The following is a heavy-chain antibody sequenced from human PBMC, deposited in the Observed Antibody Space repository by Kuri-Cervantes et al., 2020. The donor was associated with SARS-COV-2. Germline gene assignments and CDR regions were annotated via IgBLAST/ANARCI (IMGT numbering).Heavy chain of an antibody. J-gene: IGHJ3*02. CDR1: GFTFSNAW. CDR2: IRYDGSNK. D-gene: IGHD3-16*01. CDR3: AKDLGDLKSAFDI. Sequence: GGSLRLSCAASGFTFSNAWMSWVRQAPGKGLEWVAFIRYDGSNKYYADSVKGRFTISRDNSKNTLYLQMNSLRAEDTAVYYCAKDLGDLKSAFDIWGQGTMVTVSS. V-gene: IGHV3-30*02.